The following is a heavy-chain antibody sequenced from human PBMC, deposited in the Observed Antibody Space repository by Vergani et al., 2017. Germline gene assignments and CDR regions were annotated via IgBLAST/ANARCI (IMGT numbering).Heavy chain of an antibody. V-gene: IGHV4-4*07. CDR3: ARGDYYDSSGYYYVARAFDI. CDR1: GGSISSYY. CDR2: IYTSGST. Sequence: QVQLQESGPGLVKPSETLSLTCTVSGGSISSYYWSWIRQPAGKGLEWIGRIYTSGSTNYNPSLKSRVTMSVDTSKNQFSLKLSSVTAADTAVYYCARGDYYDSSGYYYVARAFDIWGQGTMVTVSS. D-gene: IGHD3-22*01. J-gene: IGHJ3*02.